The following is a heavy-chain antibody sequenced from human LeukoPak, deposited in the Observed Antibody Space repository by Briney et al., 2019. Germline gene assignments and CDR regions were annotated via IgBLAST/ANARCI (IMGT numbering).Heavy chain of an antibody. D-gene: IGHD6-19*01. V-gene: IGHV1-69*01. CDR2: IIPIFGTA. J-gene: IGHJ4*02. Sequence: SVKVSCKASGGTFSSYAISWVRQAPGQGLEWMGGIIPIFGTANYAQKFQGRVTITADESTSTAYMELSSLRSEDTAVYYCAIPGYSSGWHPHFDYWGQGTLVTVSS. CDR1: GGTFSSYA. CDR3: AIPGYSSGWHPHFDY.